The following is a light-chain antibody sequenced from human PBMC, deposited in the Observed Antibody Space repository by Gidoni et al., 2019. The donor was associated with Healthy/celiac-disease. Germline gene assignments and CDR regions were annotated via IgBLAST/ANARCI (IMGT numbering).Light chain of an antibody. CDR1: SSNIGSNT. CDR3: AAWDDSLNEEV. J-gene: IGLJ2*01. V-gene: IGLV1-44*01. Sequence: QSVLTQPPSASGTPGQRVTISCSGSSSNIGSNTVNWYQQLPGTAPKLLIYSNNQRPSGVPDRVSGSKSGTSASLAISGLQSEDEADYYCAAWDDSLNEEVFGGGTKLTVL. CDR2: SNN.